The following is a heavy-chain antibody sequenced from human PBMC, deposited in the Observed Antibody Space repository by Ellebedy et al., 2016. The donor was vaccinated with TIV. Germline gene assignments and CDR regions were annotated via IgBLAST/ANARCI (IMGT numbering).Heavy chain of an antibody. CDR2: IYNSETT. CDR3: AGVRDGSRPFDY. Sequence: SETLSLTCTVSGGSISSSNYYWGWIRQPPGKGLEWIGSIYNSETTNYNPSLQSRVTLSLDTSKDQFSLRLSSVTAADTAVYYCAGVRDGSRPFDYWGQGTLVTVSS. CDR1: GGSISSSNYY. D-gene: IGHD6-13*01. J-gene: IGHJ4*02. V-gene: IGHV4-39*07.